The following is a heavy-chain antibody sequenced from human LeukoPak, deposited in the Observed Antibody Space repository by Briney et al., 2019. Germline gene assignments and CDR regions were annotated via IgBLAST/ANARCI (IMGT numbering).Heavy chain of an antibody. CDR1: VGTFSSYA. V-gene: IGHV1-69*13. D-gene: IGHD3-9*01. J-gene: IGHJ4*02. Sequence: SVKVSCKASVGTFSSYAISWVRQAPGQGLEWMGGIIPIFGTANYAQKFQGRVTITADESTSTAYMELSSLRSEDTAVYYCARETASFDILTGYSNDWGQGTLVTVSS. CDR2: IIPIFGTA. CDR3: ARETASFDILTGYSND.